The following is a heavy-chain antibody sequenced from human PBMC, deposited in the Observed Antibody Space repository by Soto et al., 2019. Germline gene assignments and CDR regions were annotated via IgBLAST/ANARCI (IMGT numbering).Heavy chain of an antibody. D-gene: IGHD3-10*01. Sequence: QVQLVQSGAEVKKPGSSVKVSCKASGGIFSTYAISWLRQAPGQGLEWMGGIIPLFGTPNYAQRFQGRVTITADESTSTAYMERSRRRSEETAVSYCARDRDDYGAGTYYNRVDFWGQGTLVTVSS. CDR1: GGIFSTYA. V-gene: IGHV1-69*01. CDR3: ARDRDDYGAGTYYNRVDF. J-gene: IGHJ4*02. CDR2: IIPLFGTP.